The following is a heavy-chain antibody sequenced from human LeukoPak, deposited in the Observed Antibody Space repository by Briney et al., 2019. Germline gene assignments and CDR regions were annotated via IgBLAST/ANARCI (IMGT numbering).Heavy chain of an antibody. V-gene: IGHV3-74*01. CDR3: ATARSFRFEY. J-gene: IGHJ4*02. CDR1: GLTFRTTW. D-gene: IGHD1-26*01. Sequence: QTGGSLRLSCATSGLTFRTTWMHWVRQAPGKGLMWVSRMNGEGTTIDYADSVKGRFTVSRDYAKNTLFLQMNNLRTEDTALYFCATARSFRFEYWGQGSLVIVSA. CDR2: MNGEGTTI.